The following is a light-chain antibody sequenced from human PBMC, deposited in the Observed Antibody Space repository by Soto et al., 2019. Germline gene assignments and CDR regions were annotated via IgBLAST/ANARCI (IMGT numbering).Light chain of an antibody. CDR1: SSNIGAGYD. V-gene: IGLV1-40*01. CDR2: GNN. CDR3: RSYDSSLSGFWV. J-gene: IGLJ2*01. Sequence: QSVLTQPPSVSGAPGQRVTISCTGSSSNIGAGYDVHWYQQLPGTAPKLLIYGNNNRPSGVPDRFSGSKSGTSASLAITGLQAEDEADYYCRSYDSSLSGFWVFGGGTKLTVL.